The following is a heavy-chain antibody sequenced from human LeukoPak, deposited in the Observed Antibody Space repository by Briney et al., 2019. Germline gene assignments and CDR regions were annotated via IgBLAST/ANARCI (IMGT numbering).Heavy chain of an antibody. V-gene: IGHV3-7*05. CDR2: IKQDGSEK. D-gene: IGHD5-12*01. CDR3: ARAVDKVATTSEY. J-gene: IGHJ4*02. CDR1: GFTFSSYW. Sequence: GGSLRLSCTASGFTFSSYWMSWVRQAPGKGLEWLANIKQDGSEKYYVDSVKGRFTISRDNAKNSLYLQMNSLRAEDTAVYYCARAVDKVATTSEYWGQGTLVTVSS.